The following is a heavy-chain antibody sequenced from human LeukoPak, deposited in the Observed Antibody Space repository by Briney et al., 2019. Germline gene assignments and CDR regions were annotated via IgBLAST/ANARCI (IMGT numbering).Heavy chain of an antibody. CDR2: ISYDGSNK. Sequence: GGSLRLSCAASGFTFSSYGMHWVRQAPGKGLEWVAVISYDGSNKYYADSVKGRFTISRDNSKNMLYLQMNSLRAEDTAVYYCAKDTYYYDSSGYYPDYWGQGTLVTVSS. V-gene: IGHV3-30*18. D-gene: IGHD3-22*01. CDR1: GFTFSSYG. J-gene: IGHJ4*02. CDR3: AKDTYYYDSSGYYPDY.